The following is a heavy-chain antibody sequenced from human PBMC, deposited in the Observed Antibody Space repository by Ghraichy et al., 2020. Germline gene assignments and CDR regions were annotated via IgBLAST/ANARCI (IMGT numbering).Heavy chain of an antibody. CDR1: GYTFTGYY. D-gene: IGHD2-15*01. Sequence: ASVKVSCKASGYTFTGYYMHWVRQAPGQGLEWMGWINPNSGGTNYAHKFQGRVTMTRDTSISTAYMELSRLRSDDTAVYYCARVLGYCSGGSCYSYAFDIWGQGTMVTVSS. V-gene: IGHV1-2*07. J-gene: IGHJ3*02. CDR2: INPNSGGT. CDR3: ARVLGYCSGGSCYSYAFDI.